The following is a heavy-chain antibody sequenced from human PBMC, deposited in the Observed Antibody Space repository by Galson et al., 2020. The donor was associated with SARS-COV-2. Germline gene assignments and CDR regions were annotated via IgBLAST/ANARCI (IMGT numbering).Heavy chain of an antibody. V-gene: IGHV1-18*01. D-gene: IGHD3-3*01. Sequence: ASVKVSCKASGYTFATYSITWVRQAPGQGLEWMGWISPYNGNTNYAQKIQGRVTMTTDTSTSTAYMELRSLRSDDTAVYYCARDVLEDYDFWSGDYSPLDYWGQGTLVTVSS. CDR1: GYTFATYS. CDR3: ARDVLEDYDFWSGDYSPLDY. CDR2: ISPYNGNT. J-gene: IGHJ4*02.